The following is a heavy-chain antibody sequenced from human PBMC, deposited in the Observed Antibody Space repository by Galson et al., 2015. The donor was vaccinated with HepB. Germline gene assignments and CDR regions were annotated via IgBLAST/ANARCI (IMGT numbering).Heavy chain of an antibody. CDR2: ISSNGDST. Sequence: SLRLSCAASGFTFSGYAMHWVRQAPGKGLEYVSAISSNGDSTYYADSVKGRFTISRDNSKNTLYLQMSSLRAEDTAVYYCVKDSGYCSSTSCLGYWGQGTLVTVSS. D-gene: IGHD2-2*01. CDR1: GFTFSGYA. J-gene: IGHJ4*02. V-gene: IGHV3-64D*06. CDR3: VKDSGYCSSTSCLGY.